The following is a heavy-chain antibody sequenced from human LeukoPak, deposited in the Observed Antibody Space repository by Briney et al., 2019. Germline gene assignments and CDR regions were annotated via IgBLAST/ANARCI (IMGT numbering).Heavy chain of an antibody. CDR3: ARAPSEIGGYYPEYFRH. CDR1: GFTLRSCW. V-gene: IGHV3-74*01. J-gene: IGHJ1*01. CDR2: IKSDGRT. Sequence: GGSLRLSCAASGFTLRSCWMHWVRQAPGKGLVWVSRIKSDGRTNYADSVKGRFTISRDNAKNTVSLQMNSLRAEDTGVYYCARAPSEIGGYYPEYFRHWGQGTLVIVSS. D-gene: IGHD3-22*01.